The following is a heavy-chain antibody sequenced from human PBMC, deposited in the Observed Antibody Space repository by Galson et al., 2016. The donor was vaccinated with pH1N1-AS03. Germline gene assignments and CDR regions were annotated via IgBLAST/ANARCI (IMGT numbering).Heavy chain of an antibody. D-gene: IGHD1-14*01. CDR3: ARLFGKGGRIDF. CDR1: GYRFRTYW. Sequence: QSGAEGKKAGEPLKISCRGSGYRFRTYWIGWVRQVPGRGLECMGIVYPDDSDVIYMSSFEGQVTISADKSSGAAYLEWRSLNVSDNGMYYCARLFGKGGRIDFWGQGTLIVVSS. V-gene: IGHV5-51*01. J-gene: IGHJ4*02. CDR2: VYPDDSDV.